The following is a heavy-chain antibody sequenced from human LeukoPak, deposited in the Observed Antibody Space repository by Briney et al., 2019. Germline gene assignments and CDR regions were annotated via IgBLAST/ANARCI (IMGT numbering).Heavy chain of an antibody. CDR2: IYYSGST. J-gene: IGHJ2*01. V-gene: IGHV4-30-4*08. D-gene: IGHD2-2*01. CDR1: GVSISSGDYY. Sequence: PSETLSLTCTVSGVSISSGDYYWSWLRQPPGKGLEWIGYIYYSGSTYYNPSLKSRVTISVDTSKNQFSLKLSSVTAADTAVYYCARVGKVVPAARGWYFDLWGRGTLVTVSS. CDR3: ARVGKVVPAARGWYFDL.